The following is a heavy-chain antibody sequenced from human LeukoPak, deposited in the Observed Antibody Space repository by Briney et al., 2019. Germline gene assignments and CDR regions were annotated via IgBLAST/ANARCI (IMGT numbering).Heavy chain of an antibody. CDR1: GFTFENYA. D-gene: IGHD3-3*01. Sequence: PGGSLRLSCVASGFTFENYAMHWVRQTPEKGLEWVSLICRYGDVTSYADSVKGRFTISRDNRRNLLVLQLDSLRTEDSALYYCVKYNFCPECAFYVWGQGTMVSVSS. CDR3: VKYNFCPECAFYV. V-gene: IGHV3-43*02. CDR2: ICRYGDVT. J-gene: IGHJ3*01.